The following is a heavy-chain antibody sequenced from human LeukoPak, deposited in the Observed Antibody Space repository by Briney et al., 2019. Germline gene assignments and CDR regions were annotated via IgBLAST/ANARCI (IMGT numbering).Heavy chain of an antibody. J-gene: IGHJ5*02. CDR1: GGSISSSSYY. D-gene: IGHD3-16*01. Sequence: KPSETLSLTCTVSGGSISSSSYYWGWIRQPPGKGLEWIGSIYHSGSTYYNPSLKSRVTISVDTSKNQFSLKLSSVTAADTAVYYCARDLRLPTYNWFDPWGQGTLVTVSS. V-gene: IGHV4-39*07. CDR3: ARDLRLPTYNWFDP. CDR2: IYHSGST.